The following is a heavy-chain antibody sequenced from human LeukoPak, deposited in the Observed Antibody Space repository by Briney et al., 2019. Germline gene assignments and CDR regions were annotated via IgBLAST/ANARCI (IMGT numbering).Heavy chain of an antibody. D-gene: IGHD6-13*01. V-gene: IGHV3-30*02. CDR1: GFNFNSFA. CDR2: IQSDGSDE. CDR3: ASTYSSSWGTWRY. J-gene: IGHJ4*02. Sequence: SGGSLRHSCAASGFNFNSFAMHWARQAPGKGLEWVAFIQSDGSDEHYADSVEGRFTISRDNSKSTLYLQMNGLRGDDTAVYYCASTYSSSWGTWRYWGQGTLVTVSS.